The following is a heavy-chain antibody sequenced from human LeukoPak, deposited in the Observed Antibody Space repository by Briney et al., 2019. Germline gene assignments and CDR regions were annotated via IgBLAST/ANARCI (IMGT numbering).Heavy chain of an antibody. J-gene: IGHJ4*02. CDR2: INPDSGGT. V-gene: IGHV1-2*02. Sequence: ASVKVSCKASGYTFTGYYMHWVRQAPGLGLEWMGWINPDSGGTNYAQKFQGRVTMTRDTSISTAYMELSRLKSDDTAVYYCVRDLYMASPSPDYWGQGTLVTVSS. CDR1: GYTFTGYY. D-gene: IGHD4-11*01. CDR3: VRDLYMASPSPDY.